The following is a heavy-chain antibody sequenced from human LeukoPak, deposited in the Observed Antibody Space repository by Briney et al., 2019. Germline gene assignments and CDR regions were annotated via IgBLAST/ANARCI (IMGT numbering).Heavy chain of an antibody. D-gene: IGHD6-13*01. Sequence: SVKVSPTPSGGTFGSYAISRVRQAPGQGLEWMGGIIPIFGTANYAQKFQGRVTITADESTSTAYMELSSLRSEDTAVYYCARDLYRIAAAGKRSPDPYYYSGMEVWGQGTKVTVSS. J-gene: IGHJ6*02. CDR1: GGTFGSYA. CDR2: IIPIFGTA. V-gene: IGHV1-69*13. CDR3: ARDLYRIAAAGKRSPDPYYYSGMEV.